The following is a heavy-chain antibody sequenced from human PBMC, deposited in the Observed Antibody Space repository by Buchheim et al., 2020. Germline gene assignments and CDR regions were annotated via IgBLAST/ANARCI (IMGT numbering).Heavy chain of an antibody. CDR2: ISSSGSTI. CDR3: ARDMEPAAQDY. V-gene: IGHV3-48*03. D-gene: IGHD6-13*01. Sequence: VQLKESGGGVVQPGRSLRLSCVATGFTLSQYGMHWVRQAPGKGLEWVSYISSSGSTIYYADSVKGRFTISRDNAKNSLYLQMNSLRAEDTAVYYCARDMEPAAQDYWGQGTL. CDR1: GFTLSQYG. J-gene: IGHJ4*02.